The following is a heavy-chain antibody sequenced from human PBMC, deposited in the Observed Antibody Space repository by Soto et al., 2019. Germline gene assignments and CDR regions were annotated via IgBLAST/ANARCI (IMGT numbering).Heavy chain of an antibody. CDR3: ARASKYYYYGMDV. V-gene: IGHV1-69*06. CDR2: IIPIFGTA. J-gene: IGHJ6*02. Sequence: WASVKVSCKASGGTFSSYAISWVRQAPGQGLEWMGGIIPIFGTANYAQKFQGRVTITADKSTSTAYMELSSLRSEDTAVYYCARASKYYYYGMDVWGQGTTVTVSS. CDR1: GGTFSSYA.